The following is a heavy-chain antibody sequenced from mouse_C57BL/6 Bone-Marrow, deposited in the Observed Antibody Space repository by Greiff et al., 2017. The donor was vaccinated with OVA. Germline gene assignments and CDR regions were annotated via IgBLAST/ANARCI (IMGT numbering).Heavy chain of an antibody. CDR1: GYTFTDYY. Sequence: QVQLKESGAELVRPGASVKLSCKASGYTFTDYYINWVKQRPGQGLEWIARIYPGSGNTYYNEKFKGKATLTAEKSSSTAYMHLSSRTSEDSAVYFCARSKYSYAMDYWGQGTSVTVSS. CDR2: IYPGSGNT. V-gene: IGHV1-76*01. CDR3: ARSKYSYAMDY. D-gene: IGHD5-1*01. J-gene: IGHJ4*01.